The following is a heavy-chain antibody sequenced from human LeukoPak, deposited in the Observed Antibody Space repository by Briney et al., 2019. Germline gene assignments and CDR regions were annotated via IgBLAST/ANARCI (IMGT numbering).Heavy chain of an antibody. V-gene: IGHV4-38-2*02. CDR2: MYHRGTT. Sequence: SETLSLTCTVSGDSINSGYQWGWIRQPPGKGLEWIGNMYHRGTTYYNPSLKSRVTMSIDTSKNQFSLKLSSVTAADAAVYYCARNSRPPTLTYDWGQGTLVTVSS. J-gene: IGHJ4*02. D-gene: IGHD6-6*01. CDR1: GDSINSGYQ. CDR3: ARNSRPPTLTYD.